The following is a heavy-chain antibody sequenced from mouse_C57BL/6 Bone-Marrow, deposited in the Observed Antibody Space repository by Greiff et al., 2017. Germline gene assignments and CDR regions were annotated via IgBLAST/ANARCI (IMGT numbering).Heavy chain of an antibody. V-gene: IGHV1-15*01. J-gene: IGHJ2*01. CDR1: GYTFTDYE. Sequence: QVQLQQSGAELVRPGASVTLSCKASGYTFTDYEMHWVKQTPVHGLEWIGAIDPETGGTAYNQKFKGKAILTADKSSSTAYMELRSLTSEDSAVYYSTRWGITTVVVPFDYWGQGTTLTVSS. D-gene: IGHD1-1*01. CDR3: TRWGITTVVVPFDY. CDR2: IDPETGGT.